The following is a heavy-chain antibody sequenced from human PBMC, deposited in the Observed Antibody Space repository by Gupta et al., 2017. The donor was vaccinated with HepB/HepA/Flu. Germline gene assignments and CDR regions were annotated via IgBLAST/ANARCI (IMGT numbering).Heavy chain of an antibody. CDR3: ARRGGSGSYYYYYYGMDV. Sequence: QVQLQESGPGLVKPSETLSLTCTVSGGSVSSYYWSWIRQPPGKGLEWIGYIYYSGSTNYNPSLKSRVTISVDTSKNQFSLKLSSVTAADTAVYYCARRGGSGSYYYYYYGMDVWGQGTTVTVSS. CDR2: IYYSGST. V-gene: IGHV4-59*02. J-gene: IGHJ6*02. CDR1: GGSVSSYY. D-gene: IGHD3-10*01.